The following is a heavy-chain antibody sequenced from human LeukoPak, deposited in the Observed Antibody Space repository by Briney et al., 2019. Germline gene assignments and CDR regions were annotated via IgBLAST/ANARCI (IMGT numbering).Heavy chain of an antibody. CDR1: GFTFSRYS. V-gene: IGHV3-48*04. CDR2: ITNSSNNI. J-gene: IGHJ4*02. Sequence: PGGSLRLSCAASGFTFSRYSMNWVRQAPGKGLGWVSYITNSSNNIYYADSVKGRFTVSRDNAKNSLYLQMNSLRAEDTAVYYCASAKFDYWGQGTLVTVSS. CDR3: ASAKFDY.